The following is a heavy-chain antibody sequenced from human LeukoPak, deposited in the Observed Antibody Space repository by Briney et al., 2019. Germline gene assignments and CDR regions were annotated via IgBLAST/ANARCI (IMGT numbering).Heavy chain of an antibody. CDR1: GFTFSSYG. V-gene: IGHV3-33*01. CDR2: IWYDGSDK. Sequence: GGSLRLSCAAYGFTFSSYGMHWVRQAPGKGLEWVAVIWYDGSDKYYADSVKGRFTISRDNSKNTLYPQMNSLRVEDTAVYYCARVLGDSGWYLGWFDPWGQGTLVTVSS. CDR3: ARVLGDSGWYLGWFDP. J-gene: IGHJ5*02. D-gene: IGHD6-19*01.